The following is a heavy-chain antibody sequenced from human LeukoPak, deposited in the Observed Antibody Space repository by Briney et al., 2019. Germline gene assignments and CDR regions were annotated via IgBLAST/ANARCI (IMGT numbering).Heavy chain of an antibody. D-gene: IGHD4-17*01. J-gene: IGHJ6*02. V-gene: IGHV1-69*04. CDR3: ARARTTVTGNYYYGMDV. CDR1: GGTFSSYA. Sequence: SVKVSCMASGGTFSSYAISWVRQAPGQGLEWMGRIIPIFGIANYAQKFQGRVTITADKSTSTAYMELSSLRSEDTAVYYCARARTTVTGNYYYGMDVWGQGTTVTVSS. CDR2: IIPIFGIA.